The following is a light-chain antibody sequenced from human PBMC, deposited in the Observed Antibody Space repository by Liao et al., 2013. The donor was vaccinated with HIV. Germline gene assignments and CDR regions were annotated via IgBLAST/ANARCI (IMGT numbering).Light chain of an antibody. CDR3: QVWDSSSELWV. J-gene: IGLJ3*02. Sequence: SYELTQPPXVSVSPGQTASITCSGDKLGDKYACWYQQKPGQAPVLVIYYDSDRPSGIPERFSGSNSGNTATLTISRVEAGDEADYYCQVWDSSSELWVFGGGTKLTVL. CDR1: KLGDKY. CDR2: YDS. V-gene: IGLV3-1*01.